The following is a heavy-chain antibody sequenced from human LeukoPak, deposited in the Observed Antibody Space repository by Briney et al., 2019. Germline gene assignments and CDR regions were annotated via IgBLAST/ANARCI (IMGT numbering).Heavy chain of an antibody. D-gene: IGHD6-19*01. CDR1: GFTFSDYY. CDR3: ARGKQWRTTSYYFDY. J-gene: IGHJ4*02. Sequence: PGGSLRLSCAASGFTFSDYYMSWIRQAPGKGLEWVSYISSSGSTIYYADSVKGRFTISRDNAKNSLYLQMNSLRAEDTAAYYCARGKQWRTTSYYFDYWGQGTLVTVSS. V-gene: IGHV3-11*01. CDR2: ISSSGSTI.